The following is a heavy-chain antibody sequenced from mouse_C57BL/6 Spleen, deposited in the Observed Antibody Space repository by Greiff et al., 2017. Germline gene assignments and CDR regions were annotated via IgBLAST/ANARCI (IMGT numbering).Heavy chain of an antibody. CDR1: GYTFTSYG. CDR3: GREVVGTTVVVY. CDR2: IYPRSGIT. Sequence: VKLQESGAELARPGASVKLSCKASGYTFTSYGISWVKQRTGQGLEWIGEIYPRSGITYYNEKYKGKATLTADKSSSTAYMELRSLTSEDSAVYFCGREVVGTTVVVYWGQGTTLTVSS. J-gene: IGHJ2*01. D-gene: IGHD1-1*01. V-gene: IGHV1-81*01.